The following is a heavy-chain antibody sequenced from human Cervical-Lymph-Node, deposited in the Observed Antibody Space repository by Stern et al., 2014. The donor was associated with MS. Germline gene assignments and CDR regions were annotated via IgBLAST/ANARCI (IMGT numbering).Heavy chain of an antibody. Sequence: VHLVESGAEVKKPGASVKVSCKASGYTFTNYGISWVRQAPGQGLEWMGWISAHNGNTNYAQKLQGRVTMTIDTSTSTAYMELRSLRSDDTAVYYCARGPGDYVWGRTDPWGQGSLVTVSS. V-gene: IGHV1-18*01. J-gene: IGHJ5*02. CDR2: ISAHNGNT. CDR3: ARGPGDYVWGRTDP. D-gene: IGHD3-16*01. CDR1: GYTFTNYG.